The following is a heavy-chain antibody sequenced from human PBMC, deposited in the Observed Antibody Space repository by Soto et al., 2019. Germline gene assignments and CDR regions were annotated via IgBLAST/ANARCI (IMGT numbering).Heavy chain of an antibody. Sequence: EVQLLESGGGSVQPGGSLRLSCAASGFTFSNYAMTWVRQAPGKGLEWVSTMSGTAGNTYYADSVKGRFTISRDNSKNTLDRQMNSLRAEDTAVYYCAKKYYFGSGSYVFYFDYWGQGTLVTVSS. V-gene: IGHV3-23*01. CDR3: AKKYYFGSGSYVFYFDY. J-gene: IGHJ4*02. D-gene: IGHD3-10*01. CDR2: MSGTAGNT. CDR1: GFTFSNYA.